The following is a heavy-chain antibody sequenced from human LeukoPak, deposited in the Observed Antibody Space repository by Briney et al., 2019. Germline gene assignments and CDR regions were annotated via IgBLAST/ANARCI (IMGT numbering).Heavy chain of an antibody. CDR1: GFTFSYA. V-gene: IGHV3-23*01. J-gene: IGHJ4*02. CDR3: ARGVEPLAANTLAY. Sequence: GGSLRLSCAASGFTFSYAMNWVRQAPGKGLQWVSAISGSGDSTYYADSVKGRFTISRDNSKNTLYLQMNSLRAEDTAVYYCARGVEPLAANTLAYWGQGTLVTVSS. D-gene: IGHD1-14*01. CDR2: ISGSGDST.